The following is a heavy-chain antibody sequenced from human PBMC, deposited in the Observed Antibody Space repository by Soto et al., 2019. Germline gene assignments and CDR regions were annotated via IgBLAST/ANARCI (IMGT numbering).Heavy chain of an antibody. D-gene: IGHD2-15*01. CDR3: ARVVTVVKSFHYWYFDL. J-gene: IGHJ2*01. CDR1: GGTFSSYA. V-gene: IGHV1-69*12. Sequence: QVQLVQSGAEVKKPGSSVKVSCKASGGTFSSYAISWVRQAPGQGLEWMGGIIPIFGTANYAQKFQGRVTITADESTSPXYRELSSLRSEDTAVYYCARVVTVVKSFHYWYFDLWGRGTLVTVSS. CDR2: IIPIFGTA.